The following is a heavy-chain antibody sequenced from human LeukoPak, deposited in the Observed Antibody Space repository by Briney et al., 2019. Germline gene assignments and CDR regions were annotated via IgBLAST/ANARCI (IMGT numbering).Heavy chain of an antibody. D-gene: IGHD3-9*01. CDR1: GFTFSSHS. J-gene: IGHJ4*02. Sequence: GGSLRLSCAASGFTFSSHSMTWVRQAPGKGLEWVSSISSSSNYIYYADSVKGRFTISRDNAKNSLYLQMNSLRAEDTAVYYCAKGDDILTGYTFDYWGQGTLVTVSS. CDR2: ISSSSNYI. CDR3: AKGDDILTGYTFDY. V-gene: IGHV3-21*04.